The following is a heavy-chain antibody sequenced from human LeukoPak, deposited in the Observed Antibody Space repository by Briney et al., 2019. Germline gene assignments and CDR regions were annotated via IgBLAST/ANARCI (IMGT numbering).Heavy chain of an antibody. CDR2: INHSGST. Sequence: PSETLSLTXAVYGGSFSGYYWSWFRQPPGKGLEWIGEINHSGSTNYNPSLKSRVTISVDTSKNQFSLKLSSVTAADTAVYYCARGNWGSSYWYFDLWGRGTLVTVSS. CDR1: GGSFSGYY. CDR3: ARGNWGSSYWYFDL. V-gene: IGHV4-34*01. J-gene: IGHJ2*01. D-gene: IGHD7-27*01.